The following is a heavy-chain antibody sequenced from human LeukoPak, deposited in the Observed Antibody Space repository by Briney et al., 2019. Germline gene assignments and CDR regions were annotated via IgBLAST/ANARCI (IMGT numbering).Heavy chain of an antibody. D-gene: IGHD6-13*01. CDR3: ARGPGGYSSSWNSLLFDY. V-gene: IGHV4-4*07. CDR1: SGSISSYY. CDR2: IYTSGST. J-gene: IGHJ4*02. Sequence: SETLSLTCTVSSGSISSYYWSWIRQPAGKGLEWIGHIYTSGSTNYNPSLKSRVTISVDTSKNQFSLKLSSVTAADTAVYYCARGPGGYSSSWNSLLFDYWGQGTLVTVSS.